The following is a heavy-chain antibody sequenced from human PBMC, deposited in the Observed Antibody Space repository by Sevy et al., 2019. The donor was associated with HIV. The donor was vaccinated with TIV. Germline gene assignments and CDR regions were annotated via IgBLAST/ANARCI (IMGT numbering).Heavy chain of an antibody. J-gene: IGHJ4*02. V-gene: IGHV4-38-2*02. CDR2: SXXSGST. CDR3: AXGXXXDX. CDR1: XXXISXGYY. Sequence: SETLXLTCTVXXXXISXGYYXGWIRQXPGKGLXXXXXSXXSGSTYCNPSLESRVTISVDTSKNQFSLKMSSVTAADTAVYYXAXGXXXDXWGQGILVTVSS.